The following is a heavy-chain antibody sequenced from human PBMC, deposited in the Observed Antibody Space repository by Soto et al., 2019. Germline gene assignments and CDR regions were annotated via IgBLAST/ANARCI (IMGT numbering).Heavy chain of an antibody. D-gene: IGHD1-1*01. CDR2: ISSDGRNE. Sequence: GGSLRLSCVASGFTFSRDGMVWVRQAPGKGLEWMTTISSDGRNEHYADSVQGRFTVSRDNSKNTVYLQMDSLRDEDTAVYCCTRGGTPYFDWWGQGTPVTVSS. V-gene: IGHV3-30*04. CDR3: TRGGTPYFDW. CDR1: GFTFSRDG. J-gene: IGHJ4*02.